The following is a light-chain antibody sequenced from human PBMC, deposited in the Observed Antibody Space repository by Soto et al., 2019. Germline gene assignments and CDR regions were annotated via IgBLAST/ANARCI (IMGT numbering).Light chain of an antibody. CDR3: SAYKLSSTD. CDR1: SSDVDGYNY. Sequence: QSALTQPASVSGSPGQSITISCTGTSSDVDGYNYISWHQQHPGKAPKLMIYDVSIRPSGVSDRFSGSKSGNTASLTISGLQAEDEADYYCSAYKLSSTDFGGGTKLTVL. CDR2: DVS. V-gene: IGLV2-14*03. J-gene: IGLJ2*01.